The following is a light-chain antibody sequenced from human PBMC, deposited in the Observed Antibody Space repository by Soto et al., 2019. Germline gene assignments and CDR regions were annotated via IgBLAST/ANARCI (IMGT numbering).Light chain of an antibody. V-gene: IGLV2-11*01. CDR2: DVN. Sequence: ALTQPRSVSGSPGQSVAISCTGTSSDVGGYNYVSWYQQHPGKAPKVMIFDVNKRPSGVPDRFSGSKSGNTASLTISGLQAEDEADYYCCSYAGRYTYVFGTGTKVTVL. CDR1: SSDVGGYNY. CDR3: CSYAGRYTYV. J-gene: IGLJ1*01.